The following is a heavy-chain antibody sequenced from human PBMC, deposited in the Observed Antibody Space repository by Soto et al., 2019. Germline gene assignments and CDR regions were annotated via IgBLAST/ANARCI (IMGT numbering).Heavy chain of an antibody. Sequence: QVQLQESGPGLVKPSETLSLTCTVSGGSINSYYWSWIRQPPGKGLEWIGYISDSGSTNYNPSLKSRGAISTDTSKNQFSLKLSSVTAADAAVYYCARSTANVNWFDPWGQGTLVTVSS. V-gene: IGHV4-59*08. CDR1: GGSINSYY. J-gene: IGHJ5*02. CDR2: ISDSGST. CDR3: ARSTANVNWFDP.